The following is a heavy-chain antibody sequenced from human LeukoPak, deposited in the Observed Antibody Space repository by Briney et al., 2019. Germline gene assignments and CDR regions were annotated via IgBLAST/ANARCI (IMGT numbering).Heavy chain of an antibody. J-gene: IGHJ4*02. CDR3: ARLTGYSSYYFDY. D-gene: IGHD3-9*01. Sequence: GESLKISCQVSGYSFTNYWIGWVRQMPGKGLEWMGSIDPGDSDTRYSPSFQGQVTISADKSISTAYLQWSSLKASDTAMYYCARLTGYSSYYFDYWGQGTLVTVSS. CDR2: IDPGDSDT. V-gene: IGHV5-51*01. CDR1: GYSFTNYW.